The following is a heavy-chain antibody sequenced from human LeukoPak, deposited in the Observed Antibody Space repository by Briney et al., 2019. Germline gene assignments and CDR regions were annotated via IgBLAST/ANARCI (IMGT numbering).Heavy chain of an antibody. Sequence: RGGSLRLSCAASGFTFSSYEMNWVRHAPGKGLEWVSYISSSGSTIYYADSVKGRFTISRDNAKNSLYLQMNSLRAEDTAVHYCAELGITMIGGVWGKGTTVTISS. CDR1: GFTFSSYE. V-gene: IGHV3-48*03. CDR2: ISSSGSTI. CDR3: AELGITMIGGV. D-gene: IGHD3-10*02. J-gene: IGHJ6*04.